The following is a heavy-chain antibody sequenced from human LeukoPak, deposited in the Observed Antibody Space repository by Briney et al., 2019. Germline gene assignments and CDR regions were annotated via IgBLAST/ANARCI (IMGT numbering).Heavy chain of an antibody. Sequence: PSETLSLTCTVSGGSISIYYWSWIRQPPGKGLEWIGYIYYSGSTNYNPSLKSRVTISVDTSKNQFSLKLSSVTAADTAVYYCARVGPSSPRYYYYGMDVWGQGTTVTVSS. CDR3: ARVGPSSPRYYYYGMDV. CDR1: GGSISIYY. CDR2: IYYSGST. J-gene: IGHJ6*02. D-gene: IGHD6-19*01. V-gene: IGHV4-59*08.